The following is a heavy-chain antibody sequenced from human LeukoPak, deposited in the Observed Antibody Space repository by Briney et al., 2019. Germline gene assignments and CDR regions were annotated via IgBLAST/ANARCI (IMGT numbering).Heavy chain of an antibody. Sequence: GGSLRLSCAASGFTFSNAWMSWVRQAPGKGLEWVGRIKSKTDGGTTDYAAPVKGRFTISRDDSKNTLYLQMNSLKTEDTAVYYCTTERGSWYFLDYWSQGTLVTVSS. J-gene: IGHJ4*02. D-gene: IGHD6-13*01. CDR2: IKSKTDGGTT. CDR3: TTERGSWYFLDY. V-gene: IGHV3-15*01. CDR1: GFTFSNAW.